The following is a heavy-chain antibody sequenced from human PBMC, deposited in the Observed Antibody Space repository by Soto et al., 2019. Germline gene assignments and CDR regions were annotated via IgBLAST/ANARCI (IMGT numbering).Heavy chain of an antibody. CDR1: GYTFTSFY. Sequence: QMQLVQSGAEVKRPGASVRVSCKSSGYTFTSFYIHWVRQAPGQGLEWMGIINPSGGITNFAQRFQSRVTMTRDMSTNTQYMELSSLKSDDTAVYYCASSPAFSSSWYGIPPDPSHGMDVWGQGTTVTVS. CDR3: ASSPAFSSSWYGIPPDPSHGMDV. CDR2: INPSGGIT. D-gene: IGHD6-13*01. V-gene: IGHV1-46*01. J-gene: IGHJ6*02.